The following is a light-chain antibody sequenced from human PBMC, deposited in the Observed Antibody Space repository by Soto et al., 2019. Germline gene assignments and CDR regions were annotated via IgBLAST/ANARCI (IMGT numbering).Light chain of an antibody. CDR1: QTISSSSNNRNC. CDR3: QQCYSSPFT. V-gene: IGKV4-1*01. CDR2: WAS. Sequence: DIVMTQSPDSLAVSLGERATINCKFGQTISSSSNNRNCLGWFQQKPGQPPKLLIYWASTRQYGVPDRFSGSGSGTDFTLTISSLQAEDVAVYYCQQCYSSPFTFGQGTKLEIK. J-gene: IGKJ2*01.